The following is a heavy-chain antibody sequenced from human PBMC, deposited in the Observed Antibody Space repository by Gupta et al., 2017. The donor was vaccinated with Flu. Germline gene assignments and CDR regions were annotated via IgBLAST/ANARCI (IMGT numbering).Heavy chain of an antibody. CDR3: ARGTDYDYGDYAAY. J-gene: IGHJ4*02. CDR2: ISSSSSDI. Sequence: EVQLVESGGGLVKPGGSLRLSCAASGFTFSSYTMNWVRQAPGKGLEWVSLISSSSSDIYYADSLKGRFTISRDNAKNSLYLQMNSLRAEDTAIYYCARGTDYDYGDYAAYWGQGTRVTVSS. D-gene: IGHD4-17*01. CDR1: GFTFSSYT. V-gene: IGHV3-21*02.